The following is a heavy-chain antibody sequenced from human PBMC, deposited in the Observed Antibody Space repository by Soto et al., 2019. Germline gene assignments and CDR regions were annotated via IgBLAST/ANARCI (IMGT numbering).Heavy chain of an antibody. D-gene: IGHD6-13*01. Sequence: ASVKVSCKVSGYTLTELSMHWVRQAPGKGLEWMGGFDPEDGETIYAQKFQGRVTMTEDTSTDTAYMELSSLRSEDTAVYYCATPSIVCSSSWSTRFYYWGQGTLVTVSS. V-gene: IGHV1-24*01. CDR2: FDPEDGET. J-gene: IGHJ4*02. CDR1: GYTLTELS. CDR3: ATPSIVCSSSWSTRFYY.